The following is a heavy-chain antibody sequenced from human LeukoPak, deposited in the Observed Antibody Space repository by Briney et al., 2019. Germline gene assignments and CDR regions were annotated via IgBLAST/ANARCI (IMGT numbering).Heavy chain of an antibody. D-gene: IGHD2-8*01. CDR3: ARDSEYCTSGDCYLGSLDY. CDR1: GFTFSNNA. J-gene: IGHJ4*02. Sequence: GGSLRLSCAASGFTFSNNAVHWVRQAPGKGLEWVALISYDGNTKYYADSAQGRFTISRDTSKSMVYLQMNSLRVEDTAVYYCARDSEYCTSGDCYLGSLDYWGQGTLVAVSS. CDR2: ISYDGNTK. V-gene: IGHV3-30-3*01.